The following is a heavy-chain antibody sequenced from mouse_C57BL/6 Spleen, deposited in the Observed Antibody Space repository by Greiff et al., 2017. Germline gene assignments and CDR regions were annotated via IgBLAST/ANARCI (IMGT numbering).Heavy chain of an antibody. J-gene: IGHJ4*01. CDR3: ARRGTTVAHYYAMDY. Sequence: VQLQQPGAELVKPGASVKMSCKASGYTFTSYWTTWVKQRPGQGLEWIGDIYPGSGSTNYNEKFKSKATLTVDTSSSTAYMQLSSLTSEDAAVYYCARRGTTVAHYYAMDYWGQGTSVTVSS. V-gene: IGHV1-55*01. CDR2: IYPGSGST. CDR1: GYTFTSYW. D-gene: IGHD1-1*01.